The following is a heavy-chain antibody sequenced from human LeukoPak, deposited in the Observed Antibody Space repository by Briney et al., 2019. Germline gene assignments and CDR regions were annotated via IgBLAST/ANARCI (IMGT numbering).Heavy chain of an antibody. CDR1: GFTFRSHG. J-gene: IGHJ4*02. CDR3: ARHLSGVTGYTYGRGIDY. V-gene: IGHV3-7*01. CDR2: IKPDGSEK. D-gene: IGHD5-18*01. Sequence: PGGSLRLSCVASGFTFRSHGMNWVRQAPGKGLEWVANIKPDGSEKYYVDSVKGRFTISRDNAKKSMYLQMNSLRAEDTAVYYCARHLSGVTGYTYGRGIDYWGQGTLVTVSS.